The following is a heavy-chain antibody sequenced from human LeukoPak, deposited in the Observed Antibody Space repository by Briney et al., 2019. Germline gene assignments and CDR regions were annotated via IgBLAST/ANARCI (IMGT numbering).Heavy chain of an antibody. Sequence: PGGSLRLSCAAPGFTFSSYAMMWVRQAPGKGLDLVSTISVSGGSPNYADSAKGRFTISRDNSKNKLFLQMNSLRAEDTALYYCAKGLREYDFWSGYATWGQGTLVTVSS. D-gene: IGHD3-3*01. CDR3: AKGLREYDFWSGYAT. J-gene: IGHJ5*02. V-gene: IGHV3-23*01. CDR1: GFTFSSYA. CDR2: ISVSGGSP.